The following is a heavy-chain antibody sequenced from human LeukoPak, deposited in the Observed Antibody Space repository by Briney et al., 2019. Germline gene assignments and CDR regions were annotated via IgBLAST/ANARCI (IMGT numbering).Heavy chain of an antibody. Sequence: PSETLSLTCAVSGYSISSGYYWGWIRQPPGKGLEWIGSIYHSGGTYYDPSLKSRVTISVDTSKNQFSLKLSSVTAADTAVYYCAALSPGSTSSDYWGQGTLVTVSS. V-gene: IGHV4-38-2*01. CDR1: GYSISSGYY. CDR3: AALSPGSTSSDY. D-gene: IGHD2-2*01. J-gene: IGHJ4*02. CDR2: IYHSGGT.